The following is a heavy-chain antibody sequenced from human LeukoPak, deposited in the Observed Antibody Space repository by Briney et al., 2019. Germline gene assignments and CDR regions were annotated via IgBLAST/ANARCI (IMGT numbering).Heavy chain of an antibody. D-gene: IGHD1-26*01. J-gene: IGHJ4*02. Sequence: AASVKVSCKASGYTFTSYDINWVRQATGQGLEWMGWMNPNSGNTGYAQKFQGRVTMTRNTSISTAYMELSSLRSDDTAVYYCARSGSYYASWDYWGQGTLVTVSS. CDR3: ARSGSYYASWDY. CDR2: MNPNSGNT. CDR1: GYTFTSYD. V-gene: IGHV1-8*01.